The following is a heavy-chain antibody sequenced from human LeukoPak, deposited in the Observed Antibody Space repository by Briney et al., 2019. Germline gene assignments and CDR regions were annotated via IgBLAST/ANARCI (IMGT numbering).Heavy chain of an antibody. V-gene: IGHV3-48*04. Sequence: GGSLRLSCAASGFTFSSYSMNWVRQAPGKGLEWVSYISSSSSTIYYADSVKGRFTISRDNAKNSLYLQMNSLRAEDTAVYYCARDFGSGYFDWLSTTRFDYWGQGTLVTVSS. D-gene: IGHD3-9*01. CDR1: GFTFSSYS. CDR2: ISSSSSTI. J-gene: IGHJ4*02. CDR3: ARDFGSGYFDWLSTTRFDY.